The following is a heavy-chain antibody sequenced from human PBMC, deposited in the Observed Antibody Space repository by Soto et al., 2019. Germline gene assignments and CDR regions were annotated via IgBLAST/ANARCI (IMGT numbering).Heavy chain of an antibody. D-gene: IGHD3-22*01. Sequence: ASETLSLTCTVSGGSLSSYYWSWIPQPPGKGLGWIGDIHYSGGTNYNPHLESRVTISVDTSKNQFSLKLSSVTATDTAVYYCARDSHYYDSSGPQVWFDPWGQGTLVTVSS. J-gene: IGHJ5*02. V-gene: IGHV4-59*01. CDR1: GGSLSSYY. CDR3: ARDSHYYDSSGPQVWFDP. CDR2: IHYSGGT.